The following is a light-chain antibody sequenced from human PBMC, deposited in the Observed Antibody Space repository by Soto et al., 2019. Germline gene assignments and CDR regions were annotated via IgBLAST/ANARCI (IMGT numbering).Light chain of an antibody. CDR1: QSVSDN. V-gene: IGKV3D-15*01. J-gene: IGKJ4*01. CDR2: GAS. Sequence: EIVMTQSPATLSVFPGERATLSCRASQSVSDNLAWYQQKPGQAPRLLIYGASTRATGIPARFSGSGSGTEFTLTISSLQSEDFAVYYCQQYNNWPLTFGGGTKVDIK. CDR3: QQYNNWPLT.